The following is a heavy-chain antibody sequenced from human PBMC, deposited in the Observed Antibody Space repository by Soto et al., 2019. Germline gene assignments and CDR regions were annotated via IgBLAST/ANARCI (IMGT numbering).Heavy chain of an antibody. CDR2: VSYDGNIN. CDR1: GFTFGNFA. Sequence: GGSLRLSCAASGFTFGNFAMHWIRQAPGKGPEWVSVVSYDGNINYNLDSVKGRFTVSRDNSRNTLFLQMSGLRPEDTAVYYCARDLENCGGECSSAFDIWGQGTMVTVSS. D-gene: IGHD2-21*01. CDR3: ARDLENCGGECSSAFDI. J-gene: IGHJ3*02. V-gene: IGHV3-30*15.